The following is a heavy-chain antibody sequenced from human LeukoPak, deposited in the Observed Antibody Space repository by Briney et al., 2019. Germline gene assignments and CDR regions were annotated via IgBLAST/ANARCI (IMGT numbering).Heavy chain of an antibody. D-gene: IGHD6-13*01. Sequence: ASVKVSCKASGGTFSSYAISWVRQAPGQGLEWMGGIIPIFGTANYAQKFQGRVTITADESTRTAYMELSSLRSEDTAVYYCSRNRRGSYSSSWTSPFDYWGQGTLVTVSS. V-gene: IGHV1-69*13. J-gene: IGHJ4*02. CDR1: GGTFSSYA. CDR2: IIPIFGTA. CDR3: SRNRRGSYSSSWTSPFDY.